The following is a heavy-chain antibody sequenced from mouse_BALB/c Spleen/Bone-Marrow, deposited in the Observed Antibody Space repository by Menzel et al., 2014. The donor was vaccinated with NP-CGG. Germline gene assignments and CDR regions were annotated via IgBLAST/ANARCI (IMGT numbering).Heavy chain of an antibody. CDR2: INPITGHI. CDR1: GYTFTSYW. Sequence: VQLQQSGAELAKPGASVQLSWTASGYTFTSYWMHWVKQRPGQGLEWIGNINPITGHIAYNQKFKDKATVTADRSSSTAYMQLSSLTSADSAVDYCARSKYGIYVGFEYWGQGTTLTVYS. J-gene: IGHJ2*01. V-gene: IGHV1-7*01. CDR3: ARSKYGIYVGFEY. D-gene: IGHD2-10*02.